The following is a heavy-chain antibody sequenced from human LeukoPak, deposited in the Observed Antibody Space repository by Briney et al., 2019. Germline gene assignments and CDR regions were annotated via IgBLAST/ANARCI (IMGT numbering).Heavy chain of an antibody. CDR1: GYTLTELS. CDR3: ATGPRIVGATPSYYFDY. D-gene: IGHD1-26*01. V-gene: IGHV1-24*01. CDR2: FDPEDGET. Sequence: ASVKVSCKVSGYTLTELSMHWVRQAPGKGLEWMGGFDPEDGETIYAQKFQGRVTMTEDTSTDTAYMELSSLRSEDTAVYYCATGPRIVGATPSYYFDYWGQGTLVTVSS. J-gene: IGHJ4*02.